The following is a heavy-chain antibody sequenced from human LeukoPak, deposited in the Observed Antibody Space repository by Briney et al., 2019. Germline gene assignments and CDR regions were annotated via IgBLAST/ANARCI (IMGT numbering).Heavy chain of an antibody. V-gene: IGHV4-59*01. J-gene: IGHJ4*02. CDR3: AGGMYSSRWYVVDY. CDR1: GGSISSYC. D-gene: IGHD6-13*01. CDR2: IYYRGGT. Sequence: PSETLSLTCTVSGGSISSYCWSWIRQPPGKGLEWIGYIYYRGGTNYNTTLKSRVTRSVDTSKNQFSRKLRSGTALDTAVFYCAGGMYSSRWYVVDYWGQGTLVTVSS.